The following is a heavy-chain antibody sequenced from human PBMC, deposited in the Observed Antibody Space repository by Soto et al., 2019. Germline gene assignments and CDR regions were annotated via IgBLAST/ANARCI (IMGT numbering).Heavy chain of an antibody. CDR2: IRSKAYGGTT. CDR3: TKSPFDWLLSRRDFDI. V-gene: IGHV3-49*03. J-gene: IGHJ3*02. CDR1: GFTFGDYA. Sequence: GGSLRLSCTASGFTFGDYAMSWFRQAPGKGLEWVGFIRSKAYGGTTEYAASVKGRFTISRDDSKSIAYLQMNSLKTEDTAVYYCTKSPFDWLLSRRDFDIWGQGTMVTVSS. D-gene: IGHD3-9*01.